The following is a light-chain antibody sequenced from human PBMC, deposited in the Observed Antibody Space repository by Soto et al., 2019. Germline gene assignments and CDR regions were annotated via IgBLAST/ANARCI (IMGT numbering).Light chain of an antibody. V-gene: IGLV2-23*03. CDR3: YSFAGSTTFSYV. CDR2: EGT. CDR1: SSDVVTYNL. Sequence: QSVLTQPASVSGSPGQSINISCTGTSSDVVTYNLVSWYQQHPGKAPTVLIYEGTKRPSGVSNRFSGSKSGNTASLTISGLQTEDGADYYCYSFAGSTTFSYVFGPGTQLTVL. J-gene: IGLJ1*01.